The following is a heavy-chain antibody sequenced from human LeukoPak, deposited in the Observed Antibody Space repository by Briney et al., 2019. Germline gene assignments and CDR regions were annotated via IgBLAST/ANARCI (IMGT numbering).Heavy chain of an antibody. D-gene: IGHD3-22*01. CDR1: GGSFSGYY. CDR2: INHSGST. CDR3: ARQSGITMIVVLISDAFDI. J-gene: IGHJ3*02. V-gene: IGHV4-34*01. Sequence: SETLSLTCAVYGGSFSGYYWSWIRQPLGKGLEWIGEINHSGSTNYNPSLKSRVTISVDTSKNQFSLKLSSVTAADTAVYYCARQSGITMIVVLISDAFDIWGQGTMVTVSS.